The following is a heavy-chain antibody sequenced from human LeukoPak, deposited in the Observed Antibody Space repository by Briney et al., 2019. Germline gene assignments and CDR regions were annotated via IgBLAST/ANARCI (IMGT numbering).Heavy chain of an antibody. CDR2: IIPVFSTA. Sequence: ASVKVSCKASGGTFSSYAISWVRQAPGQGLEWMGGIIPVFSTANYAQKFQGRVTITADESTSTAYMELSSLRSEDTAVYYCARDRVVGLGIDNAFDIWGHGTMVTVSS. CDR3: ARDRVVGLGIDNAFDI. CDR1: GGTFSSYA. D-gene: IGHD2-15*01. J-gene: IGHJ3*02. V-gene: IGHV1-69*13.